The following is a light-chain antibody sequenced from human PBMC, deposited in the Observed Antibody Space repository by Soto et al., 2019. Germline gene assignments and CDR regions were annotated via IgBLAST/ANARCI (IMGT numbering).Light chain of an antibody. V-gene: IGKV3-20*01. J-gene: IGKJ2*01. Sequence: EVVLTQSPGTLSLSPGERATLSCRASQSVSNNYFAWYQQKPGQAPRLLIFGSSDRASGIPDRFSGSGSGPDFTLTISRLEPEDFAVYYCQQYGSSPPYTFGQGTQLEIK. CDR3: QQYGSSPPYT. CDR2: GSS. CDR1: QSVSNNY.